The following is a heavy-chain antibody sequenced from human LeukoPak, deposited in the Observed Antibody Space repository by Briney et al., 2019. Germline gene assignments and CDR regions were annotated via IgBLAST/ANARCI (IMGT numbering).Heavy chain of an antibody. D-gene: IGHD4-11*01. CDR2: IYYSGST. CDR1: GGSISSYY. V-gene: IGHV4-59*01. J-gene: IGHJ4*02. CDR3: ARDRLPSY. Sequence: PSETLSLTRTVSGGSISSYYWSWIRQPPGKGLEWIGYIYYSGSTNYNPSLKSRVTISVDTSKNQFSLKLSSVTAADTAVYYCARDRLPSYWGQGTLVTVSS.